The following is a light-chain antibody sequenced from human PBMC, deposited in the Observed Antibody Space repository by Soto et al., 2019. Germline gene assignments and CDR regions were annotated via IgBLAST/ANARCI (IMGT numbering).Light chain of an antibody. CDR2: EVT. CDR3: CSYAGSNNWV. J-gene: IGLJ3*02. CDR1: SSDVGGYNY. V-gene: IGLV2-8*01. Sequence: QSVLTQPPSASGSPGQSVTISCTGTSSDVGGYNYVSWYQHHPGKAPKLMIYEVTKRPSGVPDRFSGSKSGNTASLTVSGLQAEDEADYYCCSYAGSNNWVFGGGTKVTVL.